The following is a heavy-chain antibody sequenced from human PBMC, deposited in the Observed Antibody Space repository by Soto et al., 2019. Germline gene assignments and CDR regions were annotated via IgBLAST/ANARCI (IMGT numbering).Heavy chain of an antibody. V-gene: IGHV1-2*02. CDR1: GYTFTGYY. D-gene: IGHD3-22*01. CDR2: INPNSGGT. CDR3: ARVTADNPYYYDSSGYYGAFDI. Sequence: QVQLVQSGAEVKEPGASVKVSCKASGYTFTGYYMHWVRQAPGQGLEWMGWINPNSGGTNYAQKFQGRVNMTRDTSISTAYMELSRLRSDDTAVYYCARVTADNPYYYDSSGYYGAFDIWGQGTMVTVSS. J-gene: IGHJ3*02.